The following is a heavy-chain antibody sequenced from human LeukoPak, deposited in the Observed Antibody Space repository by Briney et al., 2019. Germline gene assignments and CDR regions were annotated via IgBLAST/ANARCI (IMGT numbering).Heavy chain of an antibody. CDR3: ARRNYGSGTYYFDY. Sequence: ESPKISCKGSGYSFASYWIGWVRQMPGKGLEWMGIIYPGDSDTSYSPSFQGQVTISADKSISTAYLQWSSLKASDTAIYYCARRNYGSGTYYFDYWGQGTLVTVSS. CDR2: IYPGDSDT. CDR1: GYSFASYW. V-gene: IGHV5-51*01. J-gene: IGHJ4*02. D-gene: IGHD3-10*01.